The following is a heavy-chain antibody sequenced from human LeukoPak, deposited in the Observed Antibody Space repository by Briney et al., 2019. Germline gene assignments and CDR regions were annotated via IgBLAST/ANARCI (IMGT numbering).Heavy chain of an antibody. CDR3: ARGSSPNWFDP. CDR1: GGSVSSGSYY. D-gene: IGHD6-6*01. CDR2: IYYSGST. Sequence: SETLSLTCTVSGGSVSSGSYYWSWIRQPPGEGLEWIGYIYYSGSTNYNPSLKSRVTISVDTSKNQFSLELSSVTAADTAVYYCARGSSPNWFDPWGQGTLVTVSS. J-gene: IGHJ5*02. V-gene: IGHV4-61*01.